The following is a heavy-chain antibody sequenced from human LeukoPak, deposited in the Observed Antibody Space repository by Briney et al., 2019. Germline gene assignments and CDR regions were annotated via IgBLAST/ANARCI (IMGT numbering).Heavy chain of an antibody. D-gene: IGHD1-14*01. J-gene: IGHJ6*03. CDR1: GGSISSSSYY. V-gene: IGHV4-61*02. CDR3: ARHHDSYYYYYIDV. CDR2: IYTSGST. Sequence: SETLSLTCTVSGGSISSSSYYWGWIRQPAGKGLEWIGRIYTSGSTNYNPSLKSRVTMSVDTSKNQFSLKLSSVTAADTAVYYCARHHDSYYYYYIDVWGSGTTVTVSS.